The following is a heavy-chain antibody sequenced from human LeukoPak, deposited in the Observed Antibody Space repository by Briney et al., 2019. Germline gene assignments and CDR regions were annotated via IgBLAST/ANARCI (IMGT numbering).Heavy chain of an antibody. CDR3: AKDAKSAAAGALDY. V-gene: IGHV3-30*18. CDR1: GFTFSSYA. J-gene: IGHJ4*02. Sequence: GGSLGLSCAVSGFTFSSYAMHWVRQAPGKGLEWVGVISFDGSNEYYGDSVKGRFTISRDNSKNTLYLQMNSLRAEDMAVYYCAKDAKSAAAGALDYWGQGTLVTVSS. CDR2: ISFDGSNE. D-gene: IGHD6-13*01.